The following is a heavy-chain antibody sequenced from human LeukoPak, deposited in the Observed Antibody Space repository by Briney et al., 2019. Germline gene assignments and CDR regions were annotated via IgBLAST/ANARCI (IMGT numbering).Heavy chain of an antibody. CDR2: ISGSGGST. D-gene: IGHD6-19*01. CDR3: AKAFFSSGSDFDY. CDR1: GFTFSNYG. Sequence: GRSLRLSCAASGFTFSNYGMHWVRQAPGKGLEWVSAISGSGGSTYYADSVKGRFTISRDNSKNTLYLQMNSLRAEDTAVYYCAKAFFSSGSDFDYWGQGTLVTVSS. J-gene: IGHJ4*02. V-gene: IGHV3-23*01.